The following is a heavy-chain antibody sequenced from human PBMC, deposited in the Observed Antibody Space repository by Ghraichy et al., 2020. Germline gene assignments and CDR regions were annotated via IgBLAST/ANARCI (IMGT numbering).Heavy chain of an antibody. V-gene: IGHV4-34*01. CDR1: GGSFSGYY. J-gene: IGHJ4*02. Sequence: SETLSLTCAVYGGSFSGYYWSWIRQPPGKGLEWIGEINHSRSTNYNPSLKSRVTISVDTSKNQFSLKLSSVTAADTAVYYCARGGRGYNHYWGQGTLVTVSS. D-gene: IGHD1-14*01. CDR3: ARGGRGYNHY. CDR2: INHSRST.